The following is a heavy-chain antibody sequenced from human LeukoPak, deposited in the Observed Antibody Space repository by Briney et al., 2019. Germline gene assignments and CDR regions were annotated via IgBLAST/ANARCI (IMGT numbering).Heavy chain of an antibody. J-gene: IGHJ3*02. CDR2: IYYSGST. Sequence: SETLSLTCTVSGGSISSSSYYWGSIRQPPGKGLEWIGSIYYSGSTYYNPSLKSRVTISVDTSKNQFSLKLSSVTAADTAVYYCASPLRVLTGDQAFDIWGQGTMVTVSS. CDR3: ASPLRVLTGDQAFDI. V-gene: IGHV4-39*01. CDR1: GGSISSSSYY. D-gene: IGHD7-27*01.